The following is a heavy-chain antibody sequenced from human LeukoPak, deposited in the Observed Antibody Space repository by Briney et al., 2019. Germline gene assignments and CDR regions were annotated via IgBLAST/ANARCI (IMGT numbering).Heavy chain of an antibody. CDR1: GGSISSGSYY. D-gene: IGHD2-2*01. Sequence: PSQTLSLTCTVSGGSISSGSYYWSWIRQPAGKGLEWIGRIYTSGSTNYNPSLKSRVTISVDTSKNQFSLKLSSVTAADTAVYYCARDIVVVPAAEYYYYGMDVWGQGTTVTVSS. CDR3: ARDIVVVPAAEYYYYGMDV. CDR2: IYTSGST. J-gene: IGHJ6*02. V-gene: IGHV4-61*02.